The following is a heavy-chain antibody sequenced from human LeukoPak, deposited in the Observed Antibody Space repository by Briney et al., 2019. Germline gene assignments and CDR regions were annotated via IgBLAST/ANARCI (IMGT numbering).Heavy chain of an antibody. J-gene: IGHJ6*03. CDR3: ARHKDYYYSYMDV. V-gene: IGHV4-59*08. CDR1: GGSISSYY. Sequence: SETLSLTCTVSGGSISSYYWSWIRQPPGKGLEWIGYIYYSGSTNYNPSLKSRVTISVDTSKNQFSLKLSSVTAADTAVYYCARHKDYYYSYMDVWGKGTTVTVSS. CDR2: IYYSGST.